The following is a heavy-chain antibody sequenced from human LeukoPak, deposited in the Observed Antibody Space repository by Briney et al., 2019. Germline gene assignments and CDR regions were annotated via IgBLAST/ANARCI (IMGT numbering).Heavy chain of an antibody. J-gene: IGHJ4*02. D-gene: IGHD5-18*01. V-gene: IGHV3-30-3*01. Sequence: QTGGSPRLSCAASGFTFSSYAMHWVRQAPGKGLEWVAVISCDGSNKYYADSVKGRFTISRDNSKNTLYLQMNSLRAEDTAVYYCARETAMVTPLFDYWGQGTLVTVSS. CDR1: GFTFSSYA. CDR2: ISCDGSNK. CDR3: ARETAMVTPLFDY.